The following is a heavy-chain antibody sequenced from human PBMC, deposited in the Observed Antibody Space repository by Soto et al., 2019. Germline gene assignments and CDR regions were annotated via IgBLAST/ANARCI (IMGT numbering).Heavy chain of an antibody. CDR2: INHSGST. Sequence: PSETLSLTCAVYGGSFSGYYWSWIRQPPGKGLEWIGEINHSGSTNYNPSLKSRVTISVDTSKNQFSLKLSSVTAADTAVYYCARSGRFLEWLLSPRYMDVWGKGTTVTVSS. CDR3: ARSGRFLEWLLSPRYMDV. J-gene: IGHJ6*03. CDR1: GGSFSGYY. V-gene: IGHV4-34*01. D-gene: IGHD3-3*01.